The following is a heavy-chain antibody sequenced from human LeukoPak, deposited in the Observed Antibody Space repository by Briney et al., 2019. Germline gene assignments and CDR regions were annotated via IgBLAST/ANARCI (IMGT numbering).Heavy chain of an antibody. V-gene: IGHV3-30*18. CDR3: AKDGTSVATAGSHFDY. CDR2: ISYDGSNK. Sequence: GGSLRLSCAASGFTFSSYGMQCVRQAPGKGLEWVAVISYDGSNKYYADSVKGRFTISRDNSKDTLHLQMNSLRAEDTAVYYCAKDGTSVATAGSHFDYWGQGTLVTVSS. D-gene: IGHD6-13*01. J-gene: IGHJ4*02. CDR1: GFTFSSYG.